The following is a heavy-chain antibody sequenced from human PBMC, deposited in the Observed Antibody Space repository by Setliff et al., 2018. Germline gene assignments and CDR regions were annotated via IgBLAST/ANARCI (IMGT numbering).Heavy chain of an antibody. CDR2: IYYSGSA. CDR1: GGSISSYY. J-gene: IGHJ2*01. Sequence: PSETLSLTCTVSGGSISSYYWSWIRQPPGKGLEWIGYIYYSGSADYNPSLKSRVTISVDTSKNQFSLKLNSVTAADTAGYYCARGIEYYYESSGFYYASTYWYFDLWGRGTLVTVSS. V-gene: IGHV4-59*08. CDR3: ARGIEYYYESSGFYYASTYWYFDL. D-gene: IGHD3-22*01.